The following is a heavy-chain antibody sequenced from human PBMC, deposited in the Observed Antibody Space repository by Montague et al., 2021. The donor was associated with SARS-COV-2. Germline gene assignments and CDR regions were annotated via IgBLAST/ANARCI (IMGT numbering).Heavy chain of an antibody. V-gene: IGHV4-39*07. CDR2: FDNTGAX. CDR1: GGSIGNWTCY. D-gene: IGHD3-10*02. Sequence: ETLSLTSTVSGGSIGNWTCYRGWVRQPSEKGLWWIASFDNTGAXYYXRPLMSRATKTFDTSKNQISLNLASATAAATAVYYCAWVFERYFDLWGRGTLVMVSS. CDR3: AWVFERYFDL. J-gene: IGHJ2*01.